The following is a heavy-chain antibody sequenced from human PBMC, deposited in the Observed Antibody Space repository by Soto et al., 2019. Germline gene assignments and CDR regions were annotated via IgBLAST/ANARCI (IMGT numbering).Heavy chain of an antibody. CDR1: GGTFSSYT. Sequence: SVKVSCKASGGTFSSYTISWVRQAPGQGLEWMGRIIPILGIANYAQKFQGRVTITADKSTSTAYMELSSLRSEDTAVYYCARDVSSGWYDYFDYWGQGTLVTVSS. CDR3: ARDVSSGWYDYFDY. CDR2: IIPILGIA. V-gene: IGHV1-69*04. D-gene: IGHD6-19*01. J-gene: IGHJ4*02.